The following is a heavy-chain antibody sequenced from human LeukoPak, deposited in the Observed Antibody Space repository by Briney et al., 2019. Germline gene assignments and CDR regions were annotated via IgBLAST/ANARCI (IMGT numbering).Heavy chain of an antibody. D-gene: IGHD2-15*01. CDR1: GGSISSYY. CDR2: IHYTGSI. J-gene: IGHJ4*02. CDR3: ARNFCTGGSCYINDD. V-gene: IGHV4-59*01. Sequence: SETLSLTCTVSGGSISSYYWSWIRQPAGKGLEWIGFIHYTGSINYNPSLKSRVTMSVDTSKNHFSLKLTSVTAADSAVYYCARNFCTGGSCYINDDWGQGILVTVSS.